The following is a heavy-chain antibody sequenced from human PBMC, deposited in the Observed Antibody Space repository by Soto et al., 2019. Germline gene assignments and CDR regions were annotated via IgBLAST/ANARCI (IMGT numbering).Heavy chain of an antibody. CDR2: ISTDSDDT. CDR1: CYTFSGYG. CDR3: AIGGSRWYLNRGPED. D-gene: IGHD6-13*01. J-gene: IGHJ4*02. V-gene: IGHV1-18*01. Sequence: QVQLVQSGAEMNKPRAPVKVYCKASCYTFSGYGITSVRQAPGQGHEWVVWISTDSDDTDYAQQLQGRVTMNTDTSTTTAYMELESPRSEDTAVYFCAIGGSRWYLNRGPEDLGQGAL.